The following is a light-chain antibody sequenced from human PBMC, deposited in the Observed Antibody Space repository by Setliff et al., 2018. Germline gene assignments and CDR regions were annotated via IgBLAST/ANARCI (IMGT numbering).Light chain of an antibody. CDR2: GAS. J-gene: IGKJ1*01. CDR3: QQYISSPPT. Sequence: EIVLTQPPGTLSLSPGERATLSCRASQSVSSSYLAWYQQKPGQAPRLLIYGASSRATGIPDRFNGSGSGTDFTLTISRLEPEDFAVYYCQQYISSPPTFGQGTKVDIK. CDR1: QSVSSSY. V-gene: IGKV3-20*01.